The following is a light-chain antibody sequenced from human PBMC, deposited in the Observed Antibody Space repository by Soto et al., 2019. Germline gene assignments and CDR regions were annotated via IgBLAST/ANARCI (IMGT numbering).Light chain of an antibody. CDR1: SSNIGSNT. J-gene: IGLJ1*01. CDR3: AAWDDRLNGDV. Sequence: VLTQPPSASGTPGQRVTISCSGGSSNIGSNTVNWYQHLPGTAPKLLIYINNQRPSGVPDRFSASKSGSSASLAISGLQSGDEADYYCAAWDDRLNGDVFGNGTKVTV. V-gene: IGLV1-44*01. CDR2: INN.